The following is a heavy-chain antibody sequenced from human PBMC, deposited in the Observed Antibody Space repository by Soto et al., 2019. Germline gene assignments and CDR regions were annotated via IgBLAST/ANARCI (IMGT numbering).Heavy chain of an antibody. CDR1: GFSFSDAW. CDR2: IKSKSDGETT. V-gene: IGHV3-15*01. J-gene: IGHJ4*02. D-gene: IGHD3-16*01. CDR3: TTQGGGDDIYFDY. Sequence: EVQLVESGGGLVQPGGSLRLSCAASGFSFSDAWMIWVRQAPGKGLQWVGRIKSKSDGETTDYAAPVKGRFAISRDDSKKTVYLRMNSLKTEDTATYFCTTQGGGDDIYFDYWGQGTLVAFSS.